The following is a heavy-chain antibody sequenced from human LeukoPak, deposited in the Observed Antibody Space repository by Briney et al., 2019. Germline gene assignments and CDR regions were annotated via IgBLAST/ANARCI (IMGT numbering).Heavy chain of an antibody. CDR1: GYSFTNYW. J-gene: IGHJ6*03. CDR2: FYPDDSDP. V-gene: IGHV5-51*01. Sequence: GESLKISCKGSGYSFTNYWIVWVRQMPEKGLEWMGIFYPDDSDPKYSPSFQGQVTMSADKSISTAYLQWSSLKASDTAMYYCVRPALGWGAGYYHMGVWGKGTTLTVSS. CDR3: VRPALGWGAGYYHMGV. D-gene: IGHD3-16*01.